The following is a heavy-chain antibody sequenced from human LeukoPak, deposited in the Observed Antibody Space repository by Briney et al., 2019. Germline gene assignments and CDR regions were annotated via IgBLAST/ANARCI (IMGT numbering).Heavy chain of an antibody. Sequence: GGSLRLSCAASGFTFDDYGMSWVRQAPGKGLEWVSGINWNSGSIGYADSVKGRFTISRDNAKNSLYLQMNSLRAEDMALYYCAKEYCSGGSCYRGAFDIWGQGTMVTVSS. CDR2: INWNSGSI. CDR3: AKEYCSGGSCYRGAFDI. CDR1: GFTFDDYG. J-gene: IGHJ3*02. D-gene: IGHD2-15*01. V-gene: IGHV3-20*04.